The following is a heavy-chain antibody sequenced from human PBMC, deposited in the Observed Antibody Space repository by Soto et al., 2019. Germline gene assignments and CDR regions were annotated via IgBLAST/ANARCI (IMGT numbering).Heavy chain of an antibody. CDR3: AKVYYDFWSGYYLPPKEAPNDI. D-gene: IGHD3-3*01. CDR1: GFTFSSYA. CDR2: ISGSGGST. V-gene: IGHV3-23*01. Sequence: GGSLRLSCAASGFTFSSYAMSWVRQAPGKGLEWVSAISGSGGSTYYADSVKGRFTISRDNSKNTLYLQMNSLRAEDTAVYYCAKVYYDFWSGYYLPPKEAPNDIWGQGTMVTVSS. J-gene: IGHJ3*02.